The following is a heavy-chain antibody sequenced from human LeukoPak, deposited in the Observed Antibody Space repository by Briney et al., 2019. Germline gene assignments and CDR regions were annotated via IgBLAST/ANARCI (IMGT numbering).Heavy chain of an antibody. CDR2: IYPGDSDT. CDR1: GYSFTSYW. V-gene: IGHV5-51*01. J-gene: IGHJ6*03. D-gene: IGHD1-1*01. CDR3: ARQAGTTYYYYYYMDV. Sequence: GESLKISCKGSGYSFTSYWIGWVRQMPGKGLEWMRIIYPGDSDTRYSPSFQGQVTISADKSISTAYLQWSSLKASDTAMYYCARQAGTTYYYYYYMDVWGKGTTVTVSS.